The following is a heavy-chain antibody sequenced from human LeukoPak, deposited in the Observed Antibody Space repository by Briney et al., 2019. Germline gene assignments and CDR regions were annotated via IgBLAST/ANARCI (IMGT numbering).Heavy chain of an antibody. Sequence: PGGSLGLSCAASGFTFRAYGMNWVRQAPGKGLEWVSYISSSGSTIYYADSVKGRFTISRDNAKNSLYLQMNSLRAEDTAVYYCAELGITMIGGVWGKGTTVTISS. CDR2: ISSSGSTI. J-gene: IGHJ6*04. V-gene: IGHV3-48*04. CDR1: GFTFRAYG. D-gene: IGHD3-10*02. CDR3: AELGITMIGGV.